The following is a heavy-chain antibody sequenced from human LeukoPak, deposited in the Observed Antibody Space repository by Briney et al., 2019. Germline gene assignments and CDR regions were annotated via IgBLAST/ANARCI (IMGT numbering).Heavy chain of an antibody. V-gene: IGHV3-30*18. D-gene: IGHD3-22*01. CDR3: AKDLYYYDSSGYYYDAFDI. CDR1: GFTFSNYA. Sequence: GRSLRLSCAGSGFTFSNYAMHWVRQAPGKGLEWVAVISYDGRNKYSADSVKGRFTISRDNSKNTLYLQMSSLRAEDTAVHYCAKDLYYYDSSGYYYDAFDIWGQGTMVTVSS. J-gene: IGHJ3*02. CDR2: ISYDGRNK.